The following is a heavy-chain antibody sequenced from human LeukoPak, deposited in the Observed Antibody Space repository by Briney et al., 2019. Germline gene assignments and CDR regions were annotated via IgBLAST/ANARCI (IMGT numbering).Heavy chain of an antibody. J-gene: IGHJ4*02. D-gene: IGHD3-16*02. CDR2: ISSSSSTI. CDR3: ARDRYDYVWGSHRYTFDY. Sequence: PGGSLRLSCAASGFTFSTYSMNWVRQAPGKGLEWVSYISSSSSTIYFADSVKGRFTISRDNAKNSLYLQMNSLRAEDTAVYYCARDRYDYVWGSHRYTFDYWGQGTLVTVSS. CDR1: GFTFSTYS. V-gene: IGHV3-48*01.